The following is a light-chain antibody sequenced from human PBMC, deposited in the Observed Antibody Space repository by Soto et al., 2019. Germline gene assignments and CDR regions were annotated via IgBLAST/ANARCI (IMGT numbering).Light chain of an antibody. Sequence: DIQMTQSPSSLSAPVGDRVTITCRASQDISNSVAWYQQKPGKVPNLLIYAASTLQSGVPSRFSGRRSGTEFTLTISSLQPEDAATYYCQKYNTVPCTFGQGTRLEIK. CDR2: AAS. CDR3: QKYNTVPCT. CDR1: QDISNS. V-gene: IGKV1-27*01. J-gene: IGKJ5*01.